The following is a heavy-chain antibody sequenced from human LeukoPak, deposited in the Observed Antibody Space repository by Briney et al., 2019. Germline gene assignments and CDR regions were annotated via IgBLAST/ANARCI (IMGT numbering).Heavy chain of an antibody. Sequence: PSETLSLTCTVSGGSISSSSYYWGWIRQPPGKGLEWIGSICCSGSTYYNPSLKSRVTISVDTSKNQFSLKLSSVTAADTAVYYCARLVSFEAGWFDPWGQGTLVTVSS. V-gene: IGHV4-39*01. D-gene: IGHD6-13*01. CDR3: ARLVSFEAGWFDP. J-gene: IGHJ5*02. CDR1: GGSISSSSYY. CDR2: ICCSGST.